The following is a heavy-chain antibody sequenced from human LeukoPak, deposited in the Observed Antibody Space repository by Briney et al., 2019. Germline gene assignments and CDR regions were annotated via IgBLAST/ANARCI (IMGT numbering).Heavy chain of an antibody. J-gene: IGHJ4*02. CDR1: GFTFSSYA. CDR3: ARGGGYDSSGYYVY. CDR2: ISYDGSNK. D-gene: IGHD3-22*01. Sequence: GSLRLSCAASGFTFSSYAMHWVRQAPGKGLEWVAVISYDGSNKYYADSVKGRFTISRDNSKNTLYLQMSSLRAEDTAVYYCARGGGYDSSGYYVYWGQGTLVTVSS. V-gene: IGHV3-30-3*01.